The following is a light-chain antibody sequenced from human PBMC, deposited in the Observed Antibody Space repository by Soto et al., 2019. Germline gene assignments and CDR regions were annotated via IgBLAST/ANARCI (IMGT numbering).Light chain of an antibody. CDR2: DFT. Sequence: QSALTQPRSVSGSPGQSVAISCTGTSSDVGGHSYVSWYQHHPGKAPKLMIYDFTKRPSGVPDRLSGSKSGTTASLTISGVQAEDEGDYYCCSYAGSYVVFGGGTKLTVL. J-gene: IGLJ2*01. V-gene: IGLV2-11*01. CDR3: CSYAGSYVV. CDR1: SSDVGGHSY.